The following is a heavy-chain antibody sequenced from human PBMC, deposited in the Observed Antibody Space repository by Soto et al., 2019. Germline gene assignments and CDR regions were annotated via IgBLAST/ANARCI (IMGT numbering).Heavy chain of an antibody. D-gene: IGHD5-12*01. CDR1: GGSISSYY. J-gene: IGHJ4*02. CDR3: ARDVRDGYNYWFDY. V-gene: IGHV4-59*01. Sequence: PSETLSLTCTVSGGSISSYYWSWIRQPPGKGLEWIGYIYYSGSTNYNPSLKSRVTISVDTSKNQFSLKLSSVTAADTAVYYCARDVRDGYNYWFDYWGQGTLVTVSS. CDR2: IYYSGST.